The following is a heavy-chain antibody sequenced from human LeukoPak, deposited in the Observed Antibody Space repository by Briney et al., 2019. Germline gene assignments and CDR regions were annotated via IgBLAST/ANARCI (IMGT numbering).Heavy chain of an antibody. CDR3: AKDYSYYYGSGSYYQPGDY. J-gene: IGHJ4*02. CDR2: ISGSGGST. Sequence: PGGSLRLSCAASGFTFSSYAMSWVRQAPGKGLEWVSAISGSGGSTYYADSVKGRFTISRDNSKNTLYLQVHSLRAEDTAVYYCAKDYSYYYGSGSYYQPGDYWGQGTLVTVSS. V-gene: IGHV3-23*01. D-gene: IGHD3-10*01. CDR1: GFTFSSYA.